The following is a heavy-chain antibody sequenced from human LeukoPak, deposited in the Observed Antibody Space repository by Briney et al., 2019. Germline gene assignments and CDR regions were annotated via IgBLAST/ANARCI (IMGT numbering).Heavy chain of an antibody. D-gene: IGHD2-21*01. CDR2: INPNSGGT. Sequence: ASVKVSCKASGYTFTGYYIHWVRQAPGQGLEWMGWINPNSGGTNYAQRFQGRVTMTRDTSISTAYMELSRLRSDDTAVYYCARGAILRWGDHYYYMGVWGKGTTVTVSS. V-gene: IGHV1-2*02. CDR1: GYTFTGYY. CDR3: ARGAILRWGDHYYYMGV. J-gene: IGHJ6*03.